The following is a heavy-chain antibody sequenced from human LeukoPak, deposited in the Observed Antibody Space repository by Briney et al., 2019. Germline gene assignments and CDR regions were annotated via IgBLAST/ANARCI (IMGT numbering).Heavy chain of an antibody. D-gene: IGHD6-19*01. CDR3: ARGEAGWYPYYYYYMDV. CDR2: MNPNSGNT. V-gene: IGHV1-8*01. J-gene: IGHJ6*03. Sequence: RASVKVSCKASGYTFTSYDINWVRQATGQGLEWMGWMNPNSGNTGHAQKFQGRVTMTRNTSISTAYMELSSLRSEDTAVYYCARGEAGWYPYYYYYMDVWGKGTTVTISS. CDR1: GYTFTSYD.